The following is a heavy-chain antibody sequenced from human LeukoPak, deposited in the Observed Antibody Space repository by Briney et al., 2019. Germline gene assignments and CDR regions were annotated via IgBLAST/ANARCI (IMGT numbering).Heavy chain of an antibody. CDR1: GYTFTSYD. CDR2: MNPNSGNT. J-gene: IGHJ6*04. Sequence: ASVKVSCKASGYTFTSYDINWVRQATGQGLEWMGWMNPNSGNTGYAQKFQGRVTMTRNTSIRTAYMELSSLRSEDTAVYYCARLASSSWPLYYYYGMDVWGKGTTVTVSS. CDR3: ARLASSSWPLYYYYGMDV. D-gene: IGHD6-13*01. V-gene: IGHV1-8*01.